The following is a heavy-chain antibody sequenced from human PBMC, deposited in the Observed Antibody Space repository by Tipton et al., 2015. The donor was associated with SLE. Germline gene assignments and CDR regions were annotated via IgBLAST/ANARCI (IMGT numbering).Heavy chain of an antibody. CDR2: IFYSGTT. V-gene: IGHV4-59*12. CDR3: ARDHGGSYYGWFDP. J-gene: IGHJ5*02. Sequence: LRLSCAASGFTFSKYAMSWVRQTPGKGLEWIGSIFYSGTTYYSPSLKSRVTISVDTSKNQFSLKVSSVTAADTAVYYCARDHGGSYYGWFDPWGQGTLVTVSS. CDR1: GFTFSKYA. D-gene: IGHD1-26*01.